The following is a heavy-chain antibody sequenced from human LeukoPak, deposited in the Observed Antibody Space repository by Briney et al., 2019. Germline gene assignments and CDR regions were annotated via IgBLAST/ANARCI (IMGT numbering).Heavy chain of an antibody. J-gene: IGHJ4*02. D-gene: IGHD3-16*01. CDR1: GGSVSSGSYY. Sequence: PSETLSLTCTVSGGSVSSGSYYWSWIRQPPGKGLEWIGYIYYSGSTNYNPSLKSRVTMSVDTSKNQFSLKLSSVTAADTAVYYCARDRYALTFDYWGQGTLVTVSS. CDR3: ARDRYALTFDY. V-gene: IGHV4-61*01. CDR2: IYYSGST.